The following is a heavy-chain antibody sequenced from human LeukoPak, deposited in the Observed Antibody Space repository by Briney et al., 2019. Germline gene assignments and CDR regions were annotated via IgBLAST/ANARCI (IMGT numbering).Heavy chain of an antibody. V-gene: IGHV3-23*01. Sequence: GGSLRLSCAASGFTFSSYSMNWVRQAPGKGLEWVSAISGSGGSTYYADSVKGRFTISRDNSQNTLYLQMNSLRAEDTAVYYCATDIVVVVTATPAGFMDVWGQGTTVTVSS. CDR2: ISGSGGST. CDR1: GFTFSSYS. D-gene: IGHD2-15*01. J-gene: IGHJ6*02. CDR3: ATDIVVVVTATPAGFMDV.